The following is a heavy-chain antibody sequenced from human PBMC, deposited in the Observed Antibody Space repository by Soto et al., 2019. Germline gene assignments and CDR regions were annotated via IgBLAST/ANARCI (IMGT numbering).Heavy chain of an antibody. J-gene: IGHJ6*02. CDR2: IWYDGSNK. CDR3: ARDPYNCDAGSDNFDYYAVDV. Sequence: QVQLAESGGGVVQPGRSLRLSCAASEFTFSNYGMHWVRQAPGKGLEWVALIWYDGSNKYYADSVKGRFTISRDNSKSKRYLQMNNRTAEDKAVYYCARDPYNCDAGSDNFDYYAVDVWGRGTTVTVS. V-gene: IGHV3-33*01. D-gene: IGHD3-10*01. CDR1: EFTFSNYG.